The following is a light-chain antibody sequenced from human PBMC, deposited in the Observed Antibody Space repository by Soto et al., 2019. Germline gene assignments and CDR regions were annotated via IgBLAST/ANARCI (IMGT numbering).Light chain of an antibody. Sequence: DIQMTQSPSSLCASIGDRVTITCQASQNITNNLSWYQQKPRKATKLIIYHASKLAKGVTSRFSGSGSGTDFSFIITSLQREDLATYYCQQYYGLPPLTFGQGTRLEI. CDR1: QNITNN. J-gene: IGKJ5*01. V-gene: IGKV1-33*01. CDR3: QQYYGLPPLT. CDR2: HAS.